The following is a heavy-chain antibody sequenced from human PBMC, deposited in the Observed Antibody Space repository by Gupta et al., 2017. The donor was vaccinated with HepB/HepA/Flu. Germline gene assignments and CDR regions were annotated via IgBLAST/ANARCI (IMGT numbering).Heavy chain of an antibody. J-gene: IGHJ6*03. D-gene: IGHD1-1*01. Sequence: QITLKESGPTLVKPTQTLTLTCTFSGFSLSTSGVGVGWIRQPPGKALEWLALIYWNDDKRYSPSLKSRLTITRDTSKNQVVLTMTNMDPVDTATYFCAHITSQHLNDNYYYYYMDVWGKGTTVTVSS. CDR1: GFSLSTSGVG. CDR2: IYWNDDK. V-gene: IGHV2-5*01. CDR3: AHITSQHLNDNYYYYYMDV.